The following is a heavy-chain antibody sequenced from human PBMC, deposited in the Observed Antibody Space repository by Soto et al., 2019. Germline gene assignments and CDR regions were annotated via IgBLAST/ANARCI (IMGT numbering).Heavy chain of an antibody. J-gene: IGHJ4*02. CDR1: GFTFSDFY. CDR2: ISRGSTNI. Sequence: QVQLVESGGGLVKPGGSLRLSCAASGFTFSDFYMSWIRQAPGKGLEWISYISRGSTNIFYADSVKGRFTVSRDNAKNSVYLQMESLRAEDTAVYYCARDRNAAGSDYWGQGTLVTVSS. CDR3: ARDRNAAGSDY. V-gene: IGHV3-11*01. D-gene: IGHD1-1*01.